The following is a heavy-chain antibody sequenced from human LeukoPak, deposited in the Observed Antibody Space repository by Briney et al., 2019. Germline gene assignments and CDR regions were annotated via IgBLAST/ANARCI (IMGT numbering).Heavy chain of an antibody. Sequence: GGSLRLSCAASGFTFSSYWMSWVRQAPGKGLEWVANIKRDGSEKYYVDSVKGRFTISRDNAKNSLYLQMNSLRAEDTAVYYCARDKCSGGSCYNIDYWGQGTLVTVSS. CDR2: IKRDGSEK. D-gene: IGHD2-15*01. CDR3: ARDKCSGGSCYNIDY. J-gene: IGHJ4*02. V-gene: IGHV3-7*01. CDR1: GFTFSSYW.